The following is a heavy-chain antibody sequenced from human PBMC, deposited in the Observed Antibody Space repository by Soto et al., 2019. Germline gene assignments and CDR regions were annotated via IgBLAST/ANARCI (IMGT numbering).Heavy chain of an antibody. CDR1: GGSISSSIYY. J-gene: IGHJ4*02. V-gene: IGHV4-39*01. Sequence: SETLSLTCTVSGGSISSSIYYGGWIRRPPGKGLEWIGSIFYSGSTYYNPSLKSRVTISVDTSKNQFSLKLYSVTAADTAMYYCARRVGTATSPISSFDNWGQGILVTVSS. CDR2: IFYSGST. D-gene: IGHD2-21*02. CDR3: ARRVGTATSPISSFDN.